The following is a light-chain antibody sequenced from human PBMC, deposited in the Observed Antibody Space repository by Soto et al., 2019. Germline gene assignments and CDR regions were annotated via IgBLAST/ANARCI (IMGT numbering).Light chain of an antibody. CDR1: SGHSSYA. CDR2: LNSDGSH. CDR3: QTWGTGNVV. V-gene: IGLV4-69*01. Sequence: QPVLTQSPSASASLGASVKLTCTLSSGHSSYAIAWHQQQPEKGSRYLMKLNSDGSHSKGDGIPDRFSGSSSGAERYLTISSLQSEDEADYYCQTWGTGNVVFGGGTKLTVL. J-gene: IGLJ2*01.